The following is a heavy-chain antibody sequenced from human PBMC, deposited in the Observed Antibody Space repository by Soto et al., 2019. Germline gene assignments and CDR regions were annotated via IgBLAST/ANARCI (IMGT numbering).Heavy chain of an antibody. D-gene: IGHD4-17*01. CDR3: ASRHYGYTFNI. CDR1: GGSVTGGGFC. V-gene: IGHV4-31*03. Sequence: SETLSLTCTVSGGSVTGGGFCWSWIRQHPGEGLEFIGYMCYSGSTNYNPSLKSRVAISIDTSKNQFSLTLTFVTAADTAVYYCASRHYGYTFNIWGQGTMVTVSS. J-gene: IGHJ3*02. CDR2: MCYSGST.